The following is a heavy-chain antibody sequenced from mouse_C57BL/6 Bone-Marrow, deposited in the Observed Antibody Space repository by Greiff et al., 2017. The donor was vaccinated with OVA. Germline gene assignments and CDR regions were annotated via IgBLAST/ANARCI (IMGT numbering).Heavy chain of an antibody. CDR2: INPSNGGT. D-gene: IGHD2-3*01. V-gene: IGHV1-53*01. J-gene: IGHJ4*01. Sequence: QVQLQQSGTELVKPGASVKLSCKASGYTFTSYWMHWVKQRPGQGLEWIGNINPSNGGTNYNEKFKSKATLTVDKSSSTAYMQLSSLTSEDSAVYYCARRSGWLLRYYAMDYWGQGTSVTVSS. CDR3: ARRSGWLLRYYAMDY. CDR1: GYTFTSYW.